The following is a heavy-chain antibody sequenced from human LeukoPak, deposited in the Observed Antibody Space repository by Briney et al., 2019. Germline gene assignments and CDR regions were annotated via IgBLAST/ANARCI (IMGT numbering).Heavy chain of an antibody. CDR1: GYTLTSYY. D-gene: IGHD2/OR15-2a*01. J-gene: IGHJ3*02. CDR2: INPSGGST. CDR3: TRGTTDDAFDI. Sequence: ASVKVSCKASGYTLTSYYMHWVLQAPGQGLEWMGIINPSGGSTSYAQKFQGRVTMTRDTSTSTVYMELSSLRSEDTAVYYCTRGTTDDAFDIWGQGTMVTVSS. V-gene: IGHV1-46*03.